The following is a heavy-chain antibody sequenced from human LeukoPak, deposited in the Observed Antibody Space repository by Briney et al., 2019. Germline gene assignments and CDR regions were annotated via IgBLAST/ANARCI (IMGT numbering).Heavy chain of an antibody. V-gene: IGHV3-66*02. D-gene: IGHD1-7*01. CDR3: AREDVWXRTXFDX. J-gene: IGHJ5*02. CDR2: IYTGGGT. Sequence: VQPGGSQRLSCAASGFTVSSYYMGWVRQAPGKGLEWVSIIYTGGGTYYADSVRGRFTISRDNSKNTLYLQMDSLRTDDTAVYYCAREDVWXRTXFDXWGQGXLVTV. CDR1: GFTVSSYY.